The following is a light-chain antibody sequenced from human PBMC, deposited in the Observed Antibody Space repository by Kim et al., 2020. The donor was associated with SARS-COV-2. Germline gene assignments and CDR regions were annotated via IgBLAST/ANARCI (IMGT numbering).Light chain of an antibody. Sequence: QSVLTQPPSASGTPGQRVTISCSGSSSNIGSNYVYWYQQLPGTAPKLLIYRNNQRPSGVPYRFSGSKSGTSASLAISGLRSEDEADYYCTAWDDTLSGVLFGGGTQLTVL. V-gene: IGLV1-47*01. CDR1: SSNIGSNY. CDR3: TAWDDTLSGVL. J-gene: IGLJ3*02. CDR2: RNN.